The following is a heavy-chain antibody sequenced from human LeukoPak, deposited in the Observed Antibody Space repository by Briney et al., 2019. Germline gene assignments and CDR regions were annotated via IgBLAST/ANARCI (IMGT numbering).Heavy chain of an antibody. CDR2: IRYDGSNK. V-gene: IGHV3-30*02. Sequence: GGSLRLSCAASGFTFSSYGMHWVRQAPGKGLEWVAFIRYDGSNKYYADSVKGRFTISRDSSKNTLYLQMNSLRAENTAVYYCAKDTRYRGALYYFDYWGQGTLVTVSS. D-gene: IGHD1-26*01. CDR1: GFTFSSYG. J-gene: IGHJ4*02. CDR3: AKDTRYRGALYYFDY.